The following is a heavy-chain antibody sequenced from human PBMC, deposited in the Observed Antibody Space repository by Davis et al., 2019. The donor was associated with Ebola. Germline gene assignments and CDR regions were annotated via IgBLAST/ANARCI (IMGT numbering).Heavy chain of an antibody. CDR2: INPNSGGT. J-gene: IGHJ4*02. D-gene: IGHD6-19*01. CDR1: GYTFTGYY. Sequence: ASVKVSCKASGYTFTGYYMHWVRQAPGQGLEWMGWINPNSGGTNYAQKFQGRVTMTRDTSISTAYMELSRLRSDDTAVYYCAREEWLKGGFDYWGQGTLVTVSS. V-gene: IGHV1-2*02. CDR3: AREEWLKGGFDY.